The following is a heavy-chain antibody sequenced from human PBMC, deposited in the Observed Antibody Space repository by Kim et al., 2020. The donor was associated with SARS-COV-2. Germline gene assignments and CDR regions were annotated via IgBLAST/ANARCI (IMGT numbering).Heavy chain of an antibody. CDR2: MSDSGGTT. J-gene: IGHJ4*02. CDR1: GLTFSIYA. CDR3: AKGEMLRAIYN. Sequence: GGSLRLSCAASGLTFSIYAMSWVRQAPGKGLEWVSSMSDSGGTTYYADSVKGRFTISRDNSKSTLYLQMNSLRAEDSAVYYCAKGEMLRAIYNWGQGTLV. V-gene: IGHV3-23*01. D-gene: IGHD3-10*02.